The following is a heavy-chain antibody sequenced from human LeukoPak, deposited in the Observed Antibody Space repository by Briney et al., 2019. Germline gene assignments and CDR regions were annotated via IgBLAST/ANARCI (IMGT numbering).Heavy chain of an antibody. CDR3: ARDLPMDKAPDY. J-gene: IGHJ4*02. CDR1: GYTFTSYG. D-gene: IGHD2-2*03. V-gene: IGHV1-18*01. CDR2: ISAYNGNT. Sequence: ASVKVSCKASGYTFTSYGINWVRQAPGPGLEWMGWISAYNGNTNYAQKLQGRVTMTTDTSTSTAYMELRSLRSDDTAVYYCARDLPMDKAPDYWGQGTLVTVSS.